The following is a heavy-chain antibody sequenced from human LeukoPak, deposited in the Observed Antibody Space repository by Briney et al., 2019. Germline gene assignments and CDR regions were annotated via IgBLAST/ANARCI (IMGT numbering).Heavy chain of an antibody. D-gene: IGHD3-22*01. Sequence: PGGSLRLSCAASAFTFSDYYMTWIRQAPGKGLEWVSSISSSGTTIYYADSVKGRFTISRDNAKNSLYLQMNSLRADDTAVYFCARDVSSGYYYLRWFDPWGQGTLVTVSS. CDR1: AFTFSDYY. J-gene: IGHJ5*02. CDR2: ISSSGTTI. CDR3: ARDVSSGYYYLRWFDP. V-gene: IGHV3-11*01.